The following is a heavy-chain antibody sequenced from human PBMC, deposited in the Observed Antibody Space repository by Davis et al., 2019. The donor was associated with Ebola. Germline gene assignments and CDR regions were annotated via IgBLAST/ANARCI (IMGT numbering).Heavy chain of an antibody. Sequence: ASVKVSCKASGYTFTGYYMHWVRQAPGQGLEWMGWINPNSGGTNYAQKVQGRVTMTRDTSISTAYMELSRLRSDDTAVYYCAREIFAYYYDSSGYYSDAFDIWGQGTMVTVSS. D-gene: IGHD3-22*01. V-gene: IGHV1-2*02. J-gene: IGHJ3*02. CDR3: AREIFAYYYDSSGYYSDAFDI. CDR1: GYTFTGYY. CDR2: INPNSGGT.